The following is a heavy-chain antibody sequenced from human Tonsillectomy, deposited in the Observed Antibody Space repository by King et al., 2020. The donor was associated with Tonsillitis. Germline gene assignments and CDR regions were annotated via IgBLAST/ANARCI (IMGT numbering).Heavy chain of an antibody. Sequence: HVQLQESGPGLVKPSETLSLTCTVSGAYINPYYWSWIRQPPGKGLEWIGFIYYTGNTDYNPSLKSRVTISVDASKNQFSLKLSSVTTADTAVYYCARGQGYSAYGAFNIWGQGTMVTVSS. CDR3: ARGQGYSAYGAFNI. D-gene: IGHD2-21*01. V-gene: IGHV4-59*01. CDR2: IYYTGNT. J-gene: IGHJ3*02. CDR1: GAYINPYY.